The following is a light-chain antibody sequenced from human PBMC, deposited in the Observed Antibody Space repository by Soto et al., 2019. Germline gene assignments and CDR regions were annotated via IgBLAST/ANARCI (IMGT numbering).Light chain of an antibody. CDR2: DVS. J-gene: IGLJ2*01. CDR3: SSYTSSATVV. Sequence: QSVLTQPASVSGSPGQSITISCTGTSSDVGGCNYVSWYQHHPGKAPKVMIYDVSNRPSGVSNRFSGSKSGNTASLTISGLQAEDEADYYCSSYTSSATVVFGGGTKLTAL. V-gene: IGLV2-14*03. CDR1: SSDVGGCNY.